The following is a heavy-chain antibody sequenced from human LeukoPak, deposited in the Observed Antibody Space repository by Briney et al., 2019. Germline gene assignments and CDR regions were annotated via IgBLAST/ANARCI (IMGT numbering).Heavy chain of an antibody. CDR3: ASSLKTAAGPFDY. Sequence: PSETLSLTCTVSGGSVSSGGYYWSWIRQHPGKGLEWIGYIYYSGSTYYNPSLKSRVTISVDTSKNQFSLKLSSVTAADTAVYYCASSLKTAAGPFDYWGQGTLVTVSS. D-gene: IGHD6-13*01. J-gene: IGHJ4*02. CDR1: GGSVSSGGYY. CDR2: IYYSGST. V-gene: IGHV4-31*03.